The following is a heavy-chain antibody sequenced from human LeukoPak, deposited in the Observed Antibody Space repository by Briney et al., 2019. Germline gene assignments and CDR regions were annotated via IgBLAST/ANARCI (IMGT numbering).Heavy chain of an antibody. Sequence: SETLSLTCAVYGXSFSGYYWSWIRQPPGKGLEWIGEINHSGSTNYNPSLKSRDTISVDTSKTQFSLRLSAVTAADTAVYYCARGIAAADYWGQGTLVTVSS. J-gene: IGHJ4*02. V-gene: IGHV4-34*01. D-gene: IGHD6-13*01. CDR3: ARGIAAADY. CDR2: INHSGST. CDR1: GXSFSGYY.